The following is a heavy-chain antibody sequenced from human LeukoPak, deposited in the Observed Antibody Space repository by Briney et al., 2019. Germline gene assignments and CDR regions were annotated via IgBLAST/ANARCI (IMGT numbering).Heavy chain of an antibody. CDR1: GFTVSSNY. Sequence: GGSLRLSCAASGFTVSSNYMSWVRQAPGKGLEWVSAISGSGGSTYYADSVKGRFTISRDNSKNTLYLQMNSLRAEDTAIYYCAKDLRLEPSQSDYWGQGTLVTVSS. V-gene: IGHV3-23*01. D-gene: IGHD1-1*01. CDR3: AKDLRLEPSQSDY. CDR2: ISGSGGST. J-gene: IGHJ4*02.